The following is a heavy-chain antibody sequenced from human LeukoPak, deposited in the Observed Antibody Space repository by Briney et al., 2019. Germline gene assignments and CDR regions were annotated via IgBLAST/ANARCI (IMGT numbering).Heavy chain of an antibody. D-gene: IGHD3-22*01. V-gene: IGHV1-2*06. CDR1: GYTFTGYY. CDR3: ATTYYDSSDSFGY. CDR2: INPNSGGT. Sequence: ASVKVSCKASGYTFTGYYMHWVRQAPGQGLEWMGRINPNSGGTNYAQKFQGRVTMTEDTSTDTAYMELSSLRSEDTAVYYCATTYYDSSDSFGYWGQGTLVTVSS. J-gene: IGHJ4*02.